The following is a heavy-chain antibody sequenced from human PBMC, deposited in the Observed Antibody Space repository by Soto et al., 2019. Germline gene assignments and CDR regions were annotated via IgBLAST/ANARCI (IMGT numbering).Heavy chain of an antibody. Sequence: QVQLVESGGGVVQPGRSLRLSCAASGFTFSSYAMHWVRQSPGKGLEWVAVISYDGSNKYYADSVKGRFTISRDNSMNTLYLQMNSLRAEDTAVYYCARPLWRDDYNWGYFDLWGRGTLVTVSS. CDR2: ISYDGSNK. V-gene: IGHV3-30-3*01. CDR3: ARPLWRDDYNWGYFDL. CDR1: GFTFSSYA. J-gene: IGHJ2*01. D-gene: IGHD4-4*01.